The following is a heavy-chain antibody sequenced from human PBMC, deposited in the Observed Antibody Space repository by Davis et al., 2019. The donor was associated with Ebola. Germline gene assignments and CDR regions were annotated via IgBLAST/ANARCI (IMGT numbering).Heavy chain of an antibody. Sequence: GESLKISCAASGFTFSNYAMHWVRQAPGKGLEWLAVISYDGSNEYYAVSVKGRFIVSRDNSKNTLSLQMNSLRGEDTAVYYCARVQNYDFWSGLGYWGQGVLVTVSS. D-gene: IGHD3-3*01. V-gene: IGHV3-30-3*01. J-gene: IGHJ4*02. CDR3: ARVQNYDFWSGLGY. CDR2: ISYDGSNE. CDR1: GFTFSNYA.